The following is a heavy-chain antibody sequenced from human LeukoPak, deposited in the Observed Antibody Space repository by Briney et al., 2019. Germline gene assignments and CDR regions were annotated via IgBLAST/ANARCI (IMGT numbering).Heavy chain of an antibody. V-gene: IGHV4-34*01. Sequence: PSETLSLTCAVYGGSFSGYYWSWIRQPPGKGLEWIGEINHSGSTNYNPSLKSRVTISVDTSKNQFSLKLSSVTAADTAVYYCASGLGAGLPGRHDYWGQGTPVTVSS. CDR3: ASGLGAGLPGRHDY. CDR2: INHSGST. D-gene: IGHD2-21*02. CDR1: GGSFSGYY. J-gene: IGHJ4*02.